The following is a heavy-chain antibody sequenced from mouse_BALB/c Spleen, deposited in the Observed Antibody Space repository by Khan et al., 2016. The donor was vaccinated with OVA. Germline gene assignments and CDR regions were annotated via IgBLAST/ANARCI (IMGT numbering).Heavy chain of an antibody. V-gene: IGHV9-3-1*01. J-gene: IGHJ3*01. CDR1: GYTFTDYG. CDR3: ARSPNWIAY. Sequence: QIQLVQSGPELKKPGETVKISCKASGYTFTDYGMNWVKQAPGKGLKWMGWINTYIGEPTYADDFKGRFAFSLETSASTASLQINNLRNEDTATYFGARSPNWIAYWGQGTLVTVSA. CDR2: INTYIGEP.